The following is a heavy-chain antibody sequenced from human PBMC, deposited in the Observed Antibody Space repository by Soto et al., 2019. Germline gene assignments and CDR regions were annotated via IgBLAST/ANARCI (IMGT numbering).Heavy chain of an antibody. J-gene: IGHJ1*01. CDR1: GFTFSSYW. D-gene: IGHD4-17*01. CDR3: ARVGCGVNGDYGGWGY. Sequence: EVQLMESGGGLVQPGGSLRLSCAASGFTFSSYWMSWVRQAPGKGLEWVANIKQDGSEKYYVDSVKGRFTISRDNAKNSLDLQMSGLRAEGTAVYCCARVGCGVNGDYGGWGYWGQGTLVTVSS. V-gene: IGHV3-7*01. CDR2: IKQDGSEK.